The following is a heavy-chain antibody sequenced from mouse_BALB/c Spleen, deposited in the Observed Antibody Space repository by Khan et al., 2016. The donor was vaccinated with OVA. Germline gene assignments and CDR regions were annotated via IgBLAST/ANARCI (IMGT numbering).Heavy chain of an antibody. CDR3: ARNVFGNYELWYY. D-gene: IGHD2-1*01. CDR2: FYPGNSDT. V-gene: IGHV1-5*01. Sequence: MQLEESGTVLARPGASVRMSCKASGYTFANYWMHWVKQRPGQGLEGIGTFYPGNSDTNYNQTFSGKAKLTAVTSTSTAYLELSSLTNEDSAVYYCARNVFGNYELWYYWGQGNTLTGSS. CDR1: GYTFANYW. J-gene: IGHJ2*01.